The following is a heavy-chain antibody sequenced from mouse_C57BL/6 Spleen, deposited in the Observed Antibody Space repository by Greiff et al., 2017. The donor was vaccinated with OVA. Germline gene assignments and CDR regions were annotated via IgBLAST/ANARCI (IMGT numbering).Heavy chain of an antibody. CDR2: IWGDGST. V-gene: IGHV2-3*01. D-gene: IGHD1-1*01. CDR3: AKASTVVAGGAMDY. CDR1: GFSLTSYG. J-gene: IGHJ4*01. Sequence: VKLMESGPGLVAPSQSLSITCTVSGFSLTSYGVSWVRQPPGKGLEWLGVIWGDGSTNYHSALISRLSISKDNSKSQVFLKLNSLQTDDTATYYCAKASTVVAGGAMDYWGQGTSVTVSS.